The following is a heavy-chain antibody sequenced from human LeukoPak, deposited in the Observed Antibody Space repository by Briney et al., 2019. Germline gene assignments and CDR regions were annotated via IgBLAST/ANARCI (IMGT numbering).Heavy chain of an antibody. V-gene: IGHV1-3*01. CDR3: AKAPHSSGWSGFDY. CDR2: INAGNGNT. J-gene: IGHJ4*02. CDR1: GYTFTSYA. Sequence: ASVKVSCKASGYTFTSYAMHWVRQAPGQRLEWMGWINAGNGNTKYSQKFQGRVTITRDTSASTAYMELSSLRSEDTAVYYCAKAPHSSGWSGFDYWGQGTLVTVSS. D-gene: IGHD6-19*01.